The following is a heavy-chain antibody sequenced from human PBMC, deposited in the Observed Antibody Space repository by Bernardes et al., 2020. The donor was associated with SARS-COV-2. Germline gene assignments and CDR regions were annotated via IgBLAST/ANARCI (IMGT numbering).Heavy chain of an antibody. CDR1: GFTFSDYA. V-gene: IGHV3-23*01. Sequence: GGSLRLSCGASGFTFSDYAMTWVRQAPGKGLEWVSVVRGRGDRTYYSDSVEGRFTISRDNSKNMLYLQMNSLRAEDTAVYYCARGLRSTVPNALDIWGQGTMVTVSS. D-gene: IGHD4-17*01. J-gene: IGHJ3*02. CDR2: VRGRGDRT. CDR3: ARGLRSTVPNALDI.